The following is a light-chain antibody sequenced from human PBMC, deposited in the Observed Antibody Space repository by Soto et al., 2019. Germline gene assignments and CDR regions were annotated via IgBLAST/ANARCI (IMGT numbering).Light chain of an antibody. J-gene: IGKJ1*01. CDR3: QQYTNWPRT. CDR1: QSVSSN. CDR2: GAS. Sequence: EIVMAQSPATLSVSPGERATLSCRASQSVSSNLAWYQQKPGQDPRLLIYGASTRATGIPARFSGSGSGTEFTLNISSLQSEDFAVYYCQQYTNWPRTFGQGTKVEIK. V-gene: IGKV3-15*01.